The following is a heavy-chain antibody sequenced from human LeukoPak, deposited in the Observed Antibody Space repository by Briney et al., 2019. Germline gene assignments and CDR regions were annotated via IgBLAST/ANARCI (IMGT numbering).Heavy chain of an antibody. J-gene: IGHJ6*02. D-gene: IGHD6-19*01. CDR1: GGSISGYY. Sequence: SETLSLTCTVSGGSISGYYWSWIRQPPGKGLEWIGYIYYSGSTNYNPSLKSRVTISVDTSKNQFSLKLSSVTAADTAVYYCAGSSGWPFYHYGMDVWGQGTTVTVSS. CDR3: AGSSGWPFYHYGMDV. V-gene: IGHV4-59*08. CDR2: IYYSGST.